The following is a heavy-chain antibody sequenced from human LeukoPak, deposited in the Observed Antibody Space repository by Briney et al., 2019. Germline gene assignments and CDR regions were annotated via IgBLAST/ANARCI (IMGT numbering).Heavy chain of an antibody. V-gene: IGHV1-69*05. D-gene: IGHD2-21*02. CDR1: GGTFSSYA. CDR3: ASGAVRHTVVVTAIPETFDY. J-gene: IGHJ4*02. CDR2: IIPIFGTA. Sequence: SVKVSCKASGGTFSSYAISWVRQAPGQGLEWMGRIIPIFGTANYAQKFQGRVTITTDESTSTAYMELSSLRSEDTAVYYCASGAVRHTVVVTAIPETFDYWGQGTLVTVSS.